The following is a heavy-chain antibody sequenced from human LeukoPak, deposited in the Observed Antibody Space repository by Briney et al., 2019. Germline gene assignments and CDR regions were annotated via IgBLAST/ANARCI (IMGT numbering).Heavy chain of an antibody. CDR1: GFTFGDYA. Sequence: PGGSLRLSCTASGFTFGDYAMSWFRQAPGKGLEWVGFIRSKAYGGTTEYAASVKGRFTISRDDSKSIAYLQMNSLKTEDTAVYYCTRDRSLDTAMAVIYYYYYYGMDVWGQGTTVTVSS. J-gene: IGHJ6*02. CDR3: TRDRSLDTAMAVIYYYYYYGMDV. V-gene: IGHV3-49*03. CDR2: IRSKAYGGTT. D-gene: IGHD5-18*01.